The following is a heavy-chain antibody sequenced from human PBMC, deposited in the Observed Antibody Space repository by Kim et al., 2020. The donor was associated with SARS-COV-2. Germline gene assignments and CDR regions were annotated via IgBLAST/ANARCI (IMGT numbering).Heavy chain of an antibody. D-gene: IGHD2-2*01. J-gene: IGHJ3*02. V-gene: IGHV4-39*01. CDR2: IYYSGST. CDR3: ARLYRYPLHAFDI. CDR1: GGSISSSSYY. Sequence: SETLSLTCTVSGGSISSSSYYWGWIRQPPGKGLEWIGSIYYSGSTYYNPSLKSRVTISVDTSKNQFSLKLSSVTAADTAVYYCARLYRYPLHAFDIWGQGTMVTVSS.